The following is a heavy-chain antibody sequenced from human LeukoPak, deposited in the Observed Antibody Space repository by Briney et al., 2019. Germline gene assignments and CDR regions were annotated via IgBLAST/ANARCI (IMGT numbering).Heavy chain of an antibody. CDR2: IYSDNT. D-gene: IGHD5-12*01. CDR1: GFTVSSNS. Sequence: PGGSLRLSCTVSGFTVSSNSMSWVRQAPGKGLEWVSFIYSDNTHYSDSVKGRFTISRDNSKNTMHLQMNSLRADDTAVYYCATHSGYDFYFDYWGQGTVVTVSS. CDR3: ATHSGYDFYFDY. J-gene: IGHJ4*02. V-gene: IGHV3-53*01.